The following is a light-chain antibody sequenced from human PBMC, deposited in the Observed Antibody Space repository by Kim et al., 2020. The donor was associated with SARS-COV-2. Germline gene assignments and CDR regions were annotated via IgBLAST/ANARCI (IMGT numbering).Light chain of an antibody. J-gene: IGLJ1*01. CDR2: GKN. CDR3: ISRDSSGNHYV. CDR1: TLRTYY. V-gene: IGLV3-19*01. Sequence: SSELTQDPAVSVALGQTVRITCQGDTLRTYYASWYQQKPGQAPVLVIHGKNNRPSGIPDRFSGSSSGNTASLTITGAQAADEADYYCISRDSSGNHYVFGTGTKVTVL.